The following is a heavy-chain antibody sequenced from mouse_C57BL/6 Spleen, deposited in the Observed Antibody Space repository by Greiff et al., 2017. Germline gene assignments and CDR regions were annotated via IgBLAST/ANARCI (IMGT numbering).Heavy chain of an antibody. CDR3: TRDGFDY. V-gene: IGHV1-15*01. Sequence: VQLQQSGAELVRPGASVTLSCKASGYTFTDYEMHWVKQTPVHGLEWIGAIDPETGGTAYNQKFKGKAILTADKSSSTAYLELRSLTSEDSAVYYCTRDGFDYWGQGTTLTVSS. J-gene: IGHJ2*01. CDR2: IDPETGGT. CDR1: GYTFTDYE. D-gene: IGHD2-3*01.